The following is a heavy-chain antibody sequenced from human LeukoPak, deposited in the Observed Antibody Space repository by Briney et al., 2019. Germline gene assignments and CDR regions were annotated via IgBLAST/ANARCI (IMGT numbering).Heavy chain of an antibody. CDR1: GFTFSSYS. Sequence: GGSLRLSCAASGFTFSSYSMNWVRQAPGKGLEWVSVIRGSGADTYYADSVKGRFTISRDNSKNTVYLQMSSLRAEDTAVYYCAKEGHLGYCSSGMCYFDYWGQGTLVTVSS. V-gene: IGHV3-23*01. CDR2: IRGSGADT. D-gene: IGHD2-15*01. J-gene: IGHJ4*02. CDR3: AKEGHLGYCSSGMCYFDY.